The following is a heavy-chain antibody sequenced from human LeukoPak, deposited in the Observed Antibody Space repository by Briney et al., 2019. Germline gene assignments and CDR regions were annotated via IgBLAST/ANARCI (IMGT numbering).Heavy chain of an antibody. D-gene: IGHD3-22*01. CDR2: IYYSGST. CDR1: GGSISSYY. J-gene: IGHJ4*02. V-gene: IGHV4-59*01. CDR3: AGEYYYDSSGAFDY. Sequence: SETLSLTCTVSGGSISSYYWSWIRQPPGKGLEWIGYIYYSGSTYYNPSLKSRVTISVDTSKNQFSLKLSSVTAADTAVYYCAGEYYYDSSGAFDYWGQGTLVTVSS.